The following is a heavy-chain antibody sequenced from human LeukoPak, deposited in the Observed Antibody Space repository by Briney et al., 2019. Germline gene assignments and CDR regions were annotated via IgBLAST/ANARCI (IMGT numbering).Heavy chain of an antibody. J-gene: IGHJ4*02. Sequence: GGSLRLSCAASGFPFSDYYMGCIRQAPGKGLEWVSYISSSSSYTNYADSVKGRFTISRDNAKNSMYLQMNSLRAEDTAVYYCARDAENYYDSSGYFDYWGQGTLVTVSS. D-gene: IGHD3-22*01. CDR2: ISSSSSYT. V-gene: IGHV3-11*05. CDR1: GFPFSDYY. CDR3: ARDAENYYDSSGYFDY.